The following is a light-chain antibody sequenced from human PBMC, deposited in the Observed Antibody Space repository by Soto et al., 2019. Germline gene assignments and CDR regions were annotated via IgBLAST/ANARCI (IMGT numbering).Light chain of an antibody. J-gene: IGLJ1*01. Sequence: QSVLTQPPSVSAAPGQKVTISCSGSSSNIGGNSVSWYQQLPGTASKLLIYDDNKRPSGILDRFSGSKSGTSATLGITGFQTGDEADYYCGSWDSSLSAYVFGTGTKV. V-gene: IGLV1-51*01. CDR1: SSNIGGNS. CDR3: GSWDSSLSAYV. CDR2: DDN.